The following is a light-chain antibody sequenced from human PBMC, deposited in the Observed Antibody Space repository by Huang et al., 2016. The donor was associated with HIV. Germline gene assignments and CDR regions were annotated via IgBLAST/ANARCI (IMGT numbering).Light chain of an antibody. Sequence: EIVLTQSPGTLSLSPGESATLSCRASQSVSSRSLAWYQQKPGQAPRLLISGASSRATGIPDRFSGSGSGTDFSLTISRLEPEDFAVYYCQQYGSSPYTFGQGTKLEIK. CDR1: QSVSSRS. J-gene: IGKJ2*01. CDR3: QQYGSSPYT. V-gene: IGKV3-20*01. CDR2: GAS.